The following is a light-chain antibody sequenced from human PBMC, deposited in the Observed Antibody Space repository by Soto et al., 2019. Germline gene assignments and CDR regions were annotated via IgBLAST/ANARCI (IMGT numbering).Light chain of an antibody. CDR3: QQYNNRPRT. Sequence: EIVMTQSPATLSASPGERATLSCRASQSVSSDLAWYHQKPGQAPRLLIYGASTRATGIPARFSGSGSGTEFTLTINSLQSEDFAVYYCQQYNNRPRTFGQGTKVDIK. CDR2: GAS. CDR1: QSVSSD. V-gene: IGKV3-15*01. J-gene: IGKJ1*01.